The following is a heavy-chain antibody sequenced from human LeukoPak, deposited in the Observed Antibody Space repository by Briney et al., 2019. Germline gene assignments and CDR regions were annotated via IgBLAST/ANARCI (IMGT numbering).Heavy chain of an antibody. Sequence: SETLSLTCAVYGGSFSGYYWSWIRQPPGKGLEWIGEINHSGSTNYNPSLKSRVTISVDRSKNQFSLKLSSVTAADTAVYYCARGDFWSGFNWFDPWGQGTLVTVSS. J-gene: IGHJ5*02. CDR1: GGSFSGYY. CDR3: ARGDFWSGFNWFDP. CDR2: INHSGST. D-gene: IGHD3-3*01. V-gene: IGHV4-34*01.